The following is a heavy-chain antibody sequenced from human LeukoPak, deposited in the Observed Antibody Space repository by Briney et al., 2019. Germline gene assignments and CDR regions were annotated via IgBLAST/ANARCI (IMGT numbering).Heavy chain of an antibody. V-gene: IGHV1-2*02. Sequence: ASVKVSCKASGYTFNDYYIHWVRQAPGQGLEWMGRINPNSGGTKYAQKFQGRVTMTRDTSISTVSMEMTRLTFDDTAVYYCARTGPPTTSGWYAFWGQGTLVTVSS. CDR1: GYTFNDYY. CDR3: ARTGPPTTSGWYAF. CDR2: INPNSGGT. D-gene: IGHD6-19*01. J-gene: IGHJ4*02.